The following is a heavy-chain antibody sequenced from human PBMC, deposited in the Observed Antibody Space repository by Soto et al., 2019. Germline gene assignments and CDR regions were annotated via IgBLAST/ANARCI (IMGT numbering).Heavy chain of an antibody. J-gene: IGHJ4*02. V-gene: IGHV3-74*01. CDR2: INTDGSGT. CDR1: GFTFSDYW. CDR3: ATLQLAGPDY. Sequence: EVQLVESGGDLVQPGGSLRLSCAASGFTFSDYWMRGVGQVPGKGLVWVSRINTDGSGTSYADFVKGRFTISRDNAKNTLYLQMNSLSADDTAVYYCATLQLAGPDYWGQGTLVTVSS. D-gene: IGHD6-19*01.